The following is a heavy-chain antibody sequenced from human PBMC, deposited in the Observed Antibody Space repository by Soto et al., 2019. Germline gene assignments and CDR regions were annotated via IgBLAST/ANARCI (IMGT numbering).Heavy chain of an antibody. V-gene: IGHV3-48*02. CDR3: ARESAALNRFDP. J-gene: IGHJ5*02. CDR2: ISSSSSTI. D-gene: IGHD2-2*01. Sequence: EVQLVESGGGLVQPGGSLRLSCAASGFTFSSYSRNWVRQAPGKGLEWVSYISSSSSTIYYADSVKGRFTISRDNAKNSLYLQMNSLRDEDTAVYYCARESAALNRFDPWGQGTLVTVSS. CDR1: GFTFSSYS.